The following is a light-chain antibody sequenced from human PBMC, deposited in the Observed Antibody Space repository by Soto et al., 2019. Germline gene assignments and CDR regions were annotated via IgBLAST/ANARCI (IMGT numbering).Light chain of an antibody. CDR3: QVWDSSSDHVV. J-gene: IGLJ2*01. Sequence: SYELTQPPSVSVAPGKTARITCGGNNIGRKSVHWYQQKPGQAPVMVIYYGRDRPSGIPERFSGSNSGNTATLTISRVEAGDEADYYCQVWDSSSDHVVFGGGTKLTVL. CDR2: YGR. CDR1: NIGRKS. V-gene: IGLV3-21*04.